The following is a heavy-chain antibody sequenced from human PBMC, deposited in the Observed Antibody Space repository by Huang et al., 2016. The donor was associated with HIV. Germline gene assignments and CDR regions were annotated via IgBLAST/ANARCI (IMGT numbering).Heavy chain of an antibody. D-gene: IGHD2-15*01. CDR1: GYTFSNYD. CDR3: ATLPPVNYGRSGGRVRDY. J-gene: IGHJ4*02. CDR2: MNPNRGNT. Sequence: QVQLVQSGAEVKKPGASVKVSCKASGYTFSNYDINWVRQAPGPGLGWMGWMNPNRGNTGDERKFQGRVTMTRSTSISTAYMELSRLRFEDTAVYYCATLPPVNYGRSGGRVRDYWGQGSLVTVSS. V-gene: IGHV1-8*01.